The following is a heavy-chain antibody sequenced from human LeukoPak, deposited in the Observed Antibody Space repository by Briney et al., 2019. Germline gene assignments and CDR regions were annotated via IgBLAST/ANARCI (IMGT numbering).Heavy chain of an antibody. Sequence: GGSLRLSCAASGFTFSSYAMHWVRQAPGKGLEWVAVISYDGSNKYYADSVKGRFTISRDNSKNTLYLQMNSLRAEDTAVYYCARAKSHYYYYYGMDVWGQGTTVTVSS. CDR2: ISYDGSNK. J-gene: IGHJ6*02. CDR3: ARAKSHYYYYYGMDV. CDR1: GFTFSSYA. V-gene: IGHV3-30-3*01.